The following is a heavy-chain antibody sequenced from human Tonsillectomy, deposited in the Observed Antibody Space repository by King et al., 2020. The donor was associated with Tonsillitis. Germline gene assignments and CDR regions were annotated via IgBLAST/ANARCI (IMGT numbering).Heavy chain of an antibody. CDR1: GGSISSFY. V-gene: IGHV4-59*08. CDR3: ARRVAGALDY. J-gene: IGHJ4*02. D-gene: IGHD1-26*01. CDR2: MYYSGST. Sequence: QLQESGPGLVKPSETLSLTCTVSGGSISSFYWSWIRQPPGKGLEWIGYMYYSGSTNYNPSLKGRVTISVDTSKNQFSLKLSSVTAADTAVYYCARRVAGALDYWGQGTLVTVSS.